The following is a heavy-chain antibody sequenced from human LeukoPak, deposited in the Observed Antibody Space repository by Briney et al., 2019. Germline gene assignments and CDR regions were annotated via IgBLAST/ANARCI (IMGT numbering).Heavy chain of an antibody. CDR2: ISSSSSYI. CDR1: GFTFSSYS. CDR3: ARLDIVVVVAALDY. J-gene: IGHJ4*02. D-gene: IGHD2-15*01. Sequence: SGGSLRLSCAASGFTFSSYSMNWVRQAPGKGLEWVSSISSSSSYIYYADSVKGRFTISRDNAKTSLYLQMNSLRAEDTAVYYCARLDIVVVVAALDYWGQGTLVTVSS. V-gene: IGHV3-21*01.